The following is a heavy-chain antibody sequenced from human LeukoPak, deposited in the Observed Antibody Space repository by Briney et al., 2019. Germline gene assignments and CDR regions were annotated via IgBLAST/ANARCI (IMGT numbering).Heavy chain of an antibody. Sequence: PGGSLRLSCAASGFTFSSYSMNWVRQAPGKGLEWVSYISSSSSTIYYADSVKGRFTISRDNAKNSLYLQMNSLRAEDTAVYYRAAEQPPESRFDPWGQGTLVTVSS. CDR1: GFTFSSYS. J-gene: IGHJ5*02. V-gene: IGHV3-48*04. CDR2: ISSSSSTI. CDR3: AAEQPPESRFDP. D-gene: IGHD6-13*01.